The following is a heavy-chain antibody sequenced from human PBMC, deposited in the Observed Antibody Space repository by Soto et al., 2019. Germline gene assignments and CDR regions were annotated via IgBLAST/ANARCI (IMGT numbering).Heavy chain of an antibody. J-gene: IGHJ4*01. Sequence: GGSLRLSCAASGFTFSDYYMSWIRQAPGKGLEWVSYITSSGSTIYYADSVKGRFTISRDNAKNSLYLQMNSLRADDTAVYYCARECVDTVTSITIPFDYWGQGALVTVSS. D-gene: IGHD5-12*01. CDR1: GFTFSDYY. CDR3: ARECVDTVTSITIPFDY. V-gene: IGHV3-11*04. CDR2: ITSSGSTI.